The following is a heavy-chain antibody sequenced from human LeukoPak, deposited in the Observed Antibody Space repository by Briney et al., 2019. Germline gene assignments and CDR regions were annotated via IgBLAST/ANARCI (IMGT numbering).Heavy chain of an antibody. J-gene: IGHJ3*02. Sequence: SETLSLTCTVSGGSISSYYWSWIRQPAGKGLEWIGRIHTSGSTNYSPSLKSRVTMSVDTSKNQFSLKLSSVTAADTAVYYCAKSNGYGLVDIWGQGTMVTVSS. CDR1: GGSISSYY. CDR2: IHTSGST. V-gene: IGHV4-4*07. CDR3: AKSNGYGLVDI. D-gene: IGHD3-10*01.